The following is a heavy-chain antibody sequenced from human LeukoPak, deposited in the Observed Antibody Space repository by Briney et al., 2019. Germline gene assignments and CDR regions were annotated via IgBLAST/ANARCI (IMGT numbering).Heavy chain of an antibody. J-gene: IGHJ1*01. D-gene: IGHD6-19*01. CDR1: GFTFSSYS. Sequence: GGSLRLSCAASGFTFSSYSMNWVRQAPGKGLVWVSSISSSSSYIYYADSVKGRFTISRDNAKNSLYLQMNSLRAEDTAVYYCARDGAVAGRIFFQHWGQGTLVTVSS. CDR3: ARDGAVAGRIFFQH. CDR2: ISSSSSYI. V-gene: IGHV3-21*01.